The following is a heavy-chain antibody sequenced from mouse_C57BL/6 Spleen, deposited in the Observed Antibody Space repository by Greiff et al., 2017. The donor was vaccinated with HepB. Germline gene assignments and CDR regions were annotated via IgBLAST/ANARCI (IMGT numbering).Heavy chain of an antibody. J-gene: IGHJ1*03. CDR3: ARNDGYYVYFDV. CDR1: GYTFTSYW. D-gene: IGHD2-3*01. CDR2: IDPSDSYT. V-gene: IGHV1-69*01. Sequence: QVQLQQSGAELVMPGASVKLSCKASGYTFTSYWMHWVKQRPGQGLEWIGEIDPSDSYTNYNQKFKGKSTLTVDKSSSTAYMQLSSLTSEDSAVYYCARNDGYYVYFDVWGTGTTVTVSS.